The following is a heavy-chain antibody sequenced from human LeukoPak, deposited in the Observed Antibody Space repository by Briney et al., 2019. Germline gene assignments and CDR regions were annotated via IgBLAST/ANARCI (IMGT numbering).Heavy chain of an antibody. D-gene: IGHD1-26*01. CDR2: IIPIFGTA. J-gene: IGHJ4*02. Sequence: ASVKVSCTASGGTFSSYAISWVRQAPGQGLEWMGGIIPIFGTANYAQKFQGRVTITADESTGTAYMELSSLRSEDTAVYYCARDPLIVGATHFDYWGQGTLVTVSS. CDR1: GGTFSSYA. CDR3: ARDPLIVGATHFDY. V-gene: IGHV1-69*13.